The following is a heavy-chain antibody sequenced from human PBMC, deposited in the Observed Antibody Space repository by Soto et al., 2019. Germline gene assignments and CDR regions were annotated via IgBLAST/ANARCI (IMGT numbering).Heavy chain of an antibody. CDR2: ISGGGYTT. CDR3: ARGDDFSYFDP. J-gene: IGHJ5*02. V-gene: IGHV3-48*02. D-gene: IGHD3-3*01. CDR1: GFTFSRYS. Sequence: PGGSLRLSCTASGFTFSRYSMNWVRQAPGKGLEWISYISGGGYTTYYADSVKGRFTISRENAKESVFLQMSGLTDDDTAVYYCARGDDFSYFDPWGQ.